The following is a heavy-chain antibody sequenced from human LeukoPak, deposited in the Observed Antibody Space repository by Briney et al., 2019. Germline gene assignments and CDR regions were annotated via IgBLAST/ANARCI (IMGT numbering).Heavy chain of an antibody. CDR2: INPYSGET. CDR1: GLTFFTDSY. CDR3: ARVIPAPAV. D-gene: IGHD2-2*02. J-gene: IGHJ6*02. V-gene: IGHV1-2*02. Sequence: ASVKVSCKASGLTFFTDSYVHWVRQAPGQGLEWMGWINPYSGETHYSQKFQGRVTMTRDTSISALYMELRWLTSDDTATYYCARVIPAPAVWGQGTTVTVSS.